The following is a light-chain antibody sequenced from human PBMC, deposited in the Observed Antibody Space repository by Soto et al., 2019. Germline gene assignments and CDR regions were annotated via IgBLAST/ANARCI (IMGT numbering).Light chain of an antibody. V-gene: IGKV1-39*01. J-gene: IGKJ2*01. CDR1: QSISNH. Sequence: DIQMTQSPSSLSASVEDRVIITFLASQSISNHLNWYQQKPGKAPKLLIFAASSLQSGVPSRFSGSGSGTEFTLTISSLQSGDFAVYYCQQYNNWPPMYNFGQGTKVDIK. CDR3: QQYNNWPPMYN. CDR2: AAS.